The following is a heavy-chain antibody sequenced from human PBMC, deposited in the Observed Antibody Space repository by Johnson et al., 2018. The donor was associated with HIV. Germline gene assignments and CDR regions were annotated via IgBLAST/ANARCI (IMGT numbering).Heavy chain of an antibody. CDR3: AKVGATVITPRGEAFDI. D-gene: IGHD4-23*01. V-gene: IGHV3-9*01. CDR1: GFTFDDYA. J-gene: IGHJ3*02. CDR2: ISWNSGSI. Sequence: VQLVESGGGLVQPGRSLRLSCAASGFTFDDYAMHWVRQAPGKGLEWVSGISWNSGSIGYADSVKGRFTISRDNAKNTLYLQMNSLRAEDTAVYYCAKVGATVITPRGEAFDIWGQGTMVTVSS.